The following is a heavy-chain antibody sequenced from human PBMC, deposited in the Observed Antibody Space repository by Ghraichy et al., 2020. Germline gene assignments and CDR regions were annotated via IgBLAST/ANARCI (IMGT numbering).Heavy chain of an antibody. Sequence: SVKVSCKASGGTFSSYAISWVRQAPGQGLEWMGGIIPMFGTANYAQKFQGRVTITADESTSTAYMELSSLRSDDTAMYYCARDRYCSGGSCLDVWGQGTTVTVSS. CDR2: IIPMFGTA. V-gene: IGHV1-69*13. J-gene: IGHJ6*02. CDR3: ARDRYCSGGSCLDV. CDR1: GGTFSSYA. D-gene: IGHD2-15*01.